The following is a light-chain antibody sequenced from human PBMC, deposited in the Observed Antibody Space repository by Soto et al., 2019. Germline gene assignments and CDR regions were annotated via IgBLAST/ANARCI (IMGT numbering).Light chain of an antibody. CDR3: QTSGTGIQV. CDR2: VNSDGSH. Sequence: QSVLTQSPSASASLGASVKLTCTLSSGQRKYAIAWHQQKPEKGPRYLMRVNSDGSHIRGDGIPDRFSGSSSGTERYLTISSLQSEDEADYYCQTSGTGIQVFGTGTKLTVL. V-gene: IGLV4-69*01. CDR1: SGQRKYA. J-gene: IGLJ1*01.